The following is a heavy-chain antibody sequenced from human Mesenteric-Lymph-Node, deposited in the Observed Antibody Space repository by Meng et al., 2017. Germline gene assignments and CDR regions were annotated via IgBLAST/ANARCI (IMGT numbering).Heavy chain of an antibody. CDR2: IYHGGST. Sequence: RQGARTGVVPPCDTLSLTRTVSGASISSNGYYWECGRPPPGKGLEWIGAIYHGGSTSNTPPLRRGVTMVVASTKKQSSLLWSSATATATAVYYWGRSRGGSGRDCWGQGTLVTVSS. CDR1: GASISSNGYY. CDR3: GRSRGGSGRDC. V-gene: IGHV4-39*01. J-gene: IGHJ4*02. D-gene: IGHD3-10*01.